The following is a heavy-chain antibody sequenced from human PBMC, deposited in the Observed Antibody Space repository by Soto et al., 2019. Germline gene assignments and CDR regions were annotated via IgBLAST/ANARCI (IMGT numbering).Heavy chain of an antibody. Sequence: SETLSLTCTVSGGSISSSSYYWGWIRQPPGKGLEWTGSIYYSGSTYYNPSLKSRVTISVDTSKNQFSLKLSSVTAADTAVYYCARGRYSGYSGRGYYYYYGMDVWGQGTTVTVSS. J-gene: IGHJ6*02. CDR1: GGSISSSSYY. V-gene: IGHV4-39*07. D-gene: IGHD5-12*01. CDR2: IYYSGST. CDR3: ARGRYSGYSGRGYYYYYGMDV.